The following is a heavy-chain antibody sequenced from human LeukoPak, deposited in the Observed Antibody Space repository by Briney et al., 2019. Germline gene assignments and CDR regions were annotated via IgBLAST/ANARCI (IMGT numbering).Heavy chain of an antibody. CDR1: RFTFSSYG. J-gene: IGHJ4*02. Sequence: PGGSLRLSCAASRFTFSSYGMHWVSQARGKGLEWVAVISYDGSNKYYADSVKGRFTISRDNSKNTLYLQMNSLRAEDTAVYYCAKDGSKYYYGSGSYYDYWGQGTLVTVSS. CDR3: AKDGSKYYYGSGSYYDY. CDR2: ISYDGSNK. D-gene: IGHD3-10*01. V-gene: IGHV3-30*18.